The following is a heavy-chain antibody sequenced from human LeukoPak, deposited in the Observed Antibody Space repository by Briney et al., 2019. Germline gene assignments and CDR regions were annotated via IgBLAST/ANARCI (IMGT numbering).Heavy chain of an antibody. D-gene: IGHD3-10*01. V-gene: IGHV1-18*01. CDR2: ISAYNGNT. Sequence: GASVKVSCKASGYTFTNYGISWVRQAPGQGLEWMGWISAYNGNTNYAQKLHGRVTMTTDTSTSTAYMELRSLRSDDTAVYYCARDRMVRRVPQHYYYGMDVWGQGTTVTVSS. J-gene: IGHJ6*02. CDR1: GYTFTNYG. CDR3: ARDRMVRRVPQHYYYGMDV.